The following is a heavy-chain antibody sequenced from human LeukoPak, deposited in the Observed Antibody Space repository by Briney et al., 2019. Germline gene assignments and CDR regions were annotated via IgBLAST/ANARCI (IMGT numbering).Heavy chain of an antibody. Sequence: SETLSLTCTVSGASVSRDFWSWIRQPPGKGLEWIGYIHYSGYTNYSPSLESRVTISADTSQNQFSLKLRSVTAADTAVYYCVYTRGWTNFYYYGMDVRGQGTTVTVSS. D-gene: IGHD2-8*01. V-gene: IGHV4-59*02. CDR1: GASVSRDF. J-gene: IGHJ6*02. CDR3: VYTRGWTNFYYYGMDV. CDR2: IHYSGYT.